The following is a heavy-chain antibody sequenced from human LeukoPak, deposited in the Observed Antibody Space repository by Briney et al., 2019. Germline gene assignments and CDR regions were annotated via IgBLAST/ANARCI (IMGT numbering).Heavy chain of an antibody. CDR3: ARERGSSYFDY. J-gene: IGHJ4*02. CDR1: GFTFSSYA. V-gene: IGHV3-30*04. D-gene: IGHD1-26*01. Sequence: GRSLRLSCAASGFTFSSYAMHWVRQAPGKGLEWVAVISYDGSNKYYADSVKGRFTISRDNSKNTLYLQMNSLRAEDTAVYYCARERGSSYFDYWGQGTLVTVSS. CDR2: ISYDGSNK.